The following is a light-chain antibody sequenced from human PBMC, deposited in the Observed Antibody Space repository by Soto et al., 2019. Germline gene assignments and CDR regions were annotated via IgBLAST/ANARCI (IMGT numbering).Light chain of an antibody. Sequence: QSALTQPASVSGSPGQSITISCTGTTNDVGEYNYVSWYQHNPGKAPKLLIYEVSNRPSGVSDRFSGSKSGITASLTISALQAEDEADYYCSSYRWSNIHVFGTGTKVTVL. CDR1: TNDVGEYNY. CDR2: EVS. J-gene: IGLJ1*01. V-gene: IGLV2-14*01. CDR3: SSYRWSNIHV.